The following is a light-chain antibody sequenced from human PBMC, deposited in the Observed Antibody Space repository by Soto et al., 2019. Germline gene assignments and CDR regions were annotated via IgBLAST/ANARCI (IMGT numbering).Light chain of an antibody. CDR1: QSISSY. V-gene: IGKV1-5*03. CDR3: QQYNNWPIT. Sequence: DIQMTQSPSSLSASVGGRVTITCRASQSISSYLNWYQQKPGKAPKLLINRASSLESGVPSRFSGSGSGTEFTLTISSLQSEDFAVYYCQQYNNWPITFGQGTRLEIK. J-gene: IGKJ5*01. CDR2: RAS.